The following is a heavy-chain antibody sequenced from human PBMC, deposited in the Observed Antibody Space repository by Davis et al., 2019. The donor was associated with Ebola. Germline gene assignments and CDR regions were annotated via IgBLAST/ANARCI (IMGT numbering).Heavy chain of an antibody. CDR3: ARGGYTWSYVPSPIDY. Sequence: ASVKVSCKTSGYTFTSFGITWVRQAPAQGLEWMGWISTDNGNSNYEQKFQGRVTMTTNTSTSTAYMELRSLRSDDTAVYYCARGGYTWSYVPSPIDYWGQGALVTVSS. CDR2: ISTDNGNS. J-gene: IGHJ4*02. CDR1: GYTFTSFG. V-gene: IGHV1-18*01. D-gene: IGHD1-7*01.